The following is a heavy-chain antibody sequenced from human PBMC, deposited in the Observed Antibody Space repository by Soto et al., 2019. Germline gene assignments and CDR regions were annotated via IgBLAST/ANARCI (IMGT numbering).Heavy chain of an antibody. CDR1: GGSISSYY. Sequence: QVQLQESGPGLVKPSETLSLTCTVSGGSISSYYWSWIRQPPGKGLEWIGYSYYSGSTNYNPSLKSRVTISVDTSKNQFSLKLSSVTAADTAVYYCARDRDSGSSYFDYWGQGTLVTVSS. D-gene: IGHD1-26*01. V-gene: IGHV4-59*01. J-gene: IGHJ4*02. CDR2: SYYSGST. CDR3: ARDRDSGSSYFDY.